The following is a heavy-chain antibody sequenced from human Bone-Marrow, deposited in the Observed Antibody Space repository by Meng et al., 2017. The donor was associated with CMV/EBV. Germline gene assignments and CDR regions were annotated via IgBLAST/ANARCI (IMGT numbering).Heavy chain of an antibody. Sequence: ASGKVSCKASGYTFTSYYMHWVRQAPGQGLEWMGIINPSGGSTSYAQKFQGRVTMTRDTSTSTVYMELSSLRSEDTAVYYCARVAPAARHYYYGMDVWGQGTTVTVSS. D-gene: IGHD2-2*01. CDR3: ARVAPAARHYYYGMDV. CDR1: GYTFTSYY. V-gene: IGHV1-46*01. CDR2: INPSGGST. J-gene: IGHJ6*02.